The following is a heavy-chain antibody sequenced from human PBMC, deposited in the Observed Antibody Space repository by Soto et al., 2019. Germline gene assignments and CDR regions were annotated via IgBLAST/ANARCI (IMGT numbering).Heavy chain of an antibody. J-gene: IGHJ4*02. V-gene: IGHV1-46*01. CDR1: GYTFSTYY. Sequence: ASVKVSCKASGYTFSTYYMHWVRQAPGQGYEWMGIINPSGGSTTYAQKYQGRVTMTRDTSTTTVYMELSSLKSEDTAVYYCARHPKITARVPRNFAYWGQGILVIVSS. CDR2: INPSGGST. CDR3: ARHPKITARVPRNFAY. D-gene: IGHD5-18*01.